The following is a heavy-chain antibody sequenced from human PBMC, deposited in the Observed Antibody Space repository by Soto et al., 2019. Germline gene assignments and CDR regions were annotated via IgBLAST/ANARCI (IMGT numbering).Heavy chain of an antibody. J-gene: IGHJ4*02. CDR1: GGSISSYY. D-gene: IGHD2-21*02. V-gene: IGHV4-59*08. CDR2: IYYSGST. CDR3: ARQRTSVVTQAYFGV. Sequence: PSETLSLTCTVSGGSISSYYWNWIRQPPGKGLEWIGYIYYSGSTNNNPSLKSRVTISVDTSKNQFSLKLKSVTAADTALYFCARQRTSVVTQAYFGVWGPGSLVTVSS.